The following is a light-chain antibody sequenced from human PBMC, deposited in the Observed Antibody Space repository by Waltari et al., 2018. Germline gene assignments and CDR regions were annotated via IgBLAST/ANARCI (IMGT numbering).Light chain of an antibody. CDR1: ITDLGSYNY. V-gene: IGLV2-14*03. Sequence: HSALTQPSSLSGSPRPSITISCAGTITDLGSYNYVSWYQQQPGKPPKLMINYVGYRPSAVSNGLSASKSGNTASLTIIGLHAEDEADYYCSPYITTSTLELFGGGTSLTVL. CDR3: SPYITTSTLEL. J-gene: IGLJ2*01. CDR2: YVG.